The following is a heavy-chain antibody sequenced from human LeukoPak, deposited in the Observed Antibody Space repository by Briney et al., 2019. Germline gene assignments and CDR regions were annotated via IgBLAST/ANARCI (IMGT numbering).Heavy chain of an antibody. Sequence: GASVKVSCKASGGTFSSYAISWVRQAPGQGLEWMGGIIPIFGTANYAQKFQGRVTITADESTSTAYMELSSLRSEDTAVYYCARVGDYYGSGSYIYYYYGMDVWGQGTTVTVSS. V-gene: IGHV1-69*13. CDR3: ARVGDYYGSGSYIYYYYGMDV. CDR1: GGTFSSYA. CDR2: IIPIFGTA. D-gene: IGHD3-10*01. J-gene: IGHJ6*02.